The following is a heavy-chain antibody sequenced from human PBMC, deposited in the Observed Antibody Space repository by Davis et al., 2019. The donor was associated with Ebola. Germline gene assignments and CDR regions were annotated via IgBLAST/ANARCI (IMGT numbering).Heavy chain of an antibody. D-gene: IGHD3-22*01. J-gene: IGHJ4*02. Sequence: ASVKVSCKASGYTFTSDSIHWVRQAPGRRLEWMGWINVANAKTHYSQKFQGRVTITRDTSASTAYMELSSLRSEDTAVYYCARPHDSSGYPPMYYWGQGTLVTVSS. CDR2: INVANAKT. V-gene: IGHV1-3*01. CDR1: GYTFTSDS. CDR3: ARPHDSSGYPPMYY.